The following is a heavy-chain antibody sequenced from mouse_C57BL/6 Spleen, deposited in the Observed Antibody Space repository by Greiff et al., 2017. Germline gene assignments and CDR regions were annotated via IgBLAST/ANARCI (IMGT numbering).Heavy chain of an antibody. V-gene: IGHV5-4*01. J-gene: IGHJ4*01. CDR2: ISDGGSYT. CDR3: ARDRLGIYAMDY. D-gene: IGHD3-2*02. Sequence: EVKLVESGGGLVKPGGSLKLSCAASGFTFSSYAMSWVRQTPEKRLEWVATISDGGSYTYYPDNVKGRFTISRDNAKNNLYLQMSHLKSEDTAMYYCARDRLGIYAMDYWGQGTSVTVSS. CDR1: GFTFSSYA.